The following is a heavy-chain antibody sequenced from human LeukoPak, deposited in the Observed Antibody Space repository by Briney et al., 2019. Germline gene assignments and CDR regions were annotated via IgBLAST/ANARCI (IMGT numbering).Heavy chain of an antibody. V-gene: IGHV4-39*01. CDR1: GGSVSSGSYY. CDR3: SRQGDPGEFDY. J-gene: IGHJ4*02. Sequence: SETLSLTCTVSGGSVSSGSYYWSWIRQSPGKGLEWIGSKYYSGSAYYNPSLKSRFTISVEASKNQFSLVLSSVTAADTAVYYCSRQGDPGEFDYWGQGTLVTVSS. D-gene: IGHD3-16*01. CDR2: KYYSGSA.